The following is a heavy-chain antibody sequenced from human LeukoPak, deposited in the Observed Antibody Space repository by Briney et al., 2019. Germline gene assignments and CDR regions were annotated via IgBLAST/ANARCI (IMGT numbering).Heavy chain of an antibody. D-gene: IGHD3-22*01. J-gene: IGHJ5*02. CDR1: GYTSTGYY. Sequence: GASVKVSCKASGYTSTGYYMHWVRQAPGQGLEWMGRINPNSGGTNYAQKFQGRVTMTRDTSISTAYMELSRLRSDDTAVYYCARDLGYYYDSSGYYENWFDPWGQGTLVTVSS. CDR3: ARDLGYYYDSSGYYENWFDP. V-gene: IGHV1-2*06. CDR2: INPNSGGT.